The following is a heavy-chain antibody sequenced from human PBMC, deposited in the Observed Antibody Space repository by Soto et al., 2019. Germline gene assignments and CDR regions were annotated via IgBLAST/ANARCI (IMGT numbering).Heavy chain of an antibody. D-gene: IGHD6-6*01. CDR1: GYTFTSYY. V-gene: IGHV1-2*04. Sequence: ASVKVSCKASGYTFTSYYMHWVRQAPGQGLEWMGWINPNSGGTNYAQKFQGWVTMTRDTSISTAYMELSRLRSDDTAVYYCARGYSSSSVVHYYYSYGMDVWGQGTTVTVFS. CDR2: INPNSGGT. CDR3: ARGYSSSSVVHYYYSYGMDV. J-gene: IGHJ6*02.